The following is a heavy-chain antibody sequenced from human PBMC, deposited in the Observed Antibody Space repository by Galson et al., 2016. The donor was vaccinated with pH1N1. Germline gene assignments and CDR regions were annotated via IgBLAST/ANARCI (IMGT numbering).Heavy chain of an antibody. V-gene: IGHV7-4-1*02. D-gene: IGHD3-16*01. CDR3: ARDGDGRLHGGGLFGGRYQYYGMDV. J-gene: IGHJ6*02. Sequence: SVKVSCKASGYTFTNYAMNWVRQAPGQGLEWMGWINTNTGSPTYVQGFTGRFVFSLDTSVSTAYLQISGLKAEDTAVYYCARDGDGRLHGGGLFGGRYQYYGMDVWGQGTTVTVSS. CDR1: GYTFTNYA. CDR2: INTNTGSP.